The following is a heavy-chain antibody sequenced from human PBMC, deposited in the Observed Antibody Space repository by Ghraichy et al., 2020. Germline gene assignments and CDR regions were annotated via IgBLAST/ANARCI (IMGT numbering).Heavy chain of an antibody. D-gene: IGHD3-10*01. V-gene: IGHV3-30*02. Sequence: GGSLRLSCAASGFTFSSYGMHWVRQAPGKGLEWVAFIRYDGSNKYYADYVKGRFTISRDNSKNTLYLQMNSLRAEDTAVYYCARVYYGSGSYFDYWGQGTLVTVSS. J-gene: IGHJ4*02. CDR1: GFTFSSYG. CDR2: IRYDGSNK. CDR3: ARVYYGSGSYFDY.